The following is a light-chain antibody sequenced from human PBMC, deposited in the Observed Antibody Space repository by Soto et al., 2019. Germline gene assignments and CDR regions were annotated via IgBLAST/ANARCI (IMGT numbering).Light chain of an antibody. CDR2: EVS. CDR1: SSDVGGYNF. J-gene: IGLJ2*01. V-gene: IGLV2-14*01. Sequence: QSALTQPASVSGSPGQSITFSCTGTSSDVGGYNFVSWYQHHPGKAPKLIIYEVSNRPSGVSNRFSASKSGNTASLTISGLQAEDEADYYCSSYPNSSTLVGFGGGTKLTVL. CDR3: SSYPNSSTLVG.